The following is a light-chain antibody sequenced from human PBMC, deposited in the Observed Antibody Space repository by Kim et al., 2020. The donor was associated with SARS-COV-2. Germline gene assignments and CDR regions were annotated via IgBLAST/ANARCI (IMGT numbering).Light chain of an antibody. CDR2: QYN. Sequence: SYELTQPPSVTVSPGQTASITCSGDKLGDKYVSWYQQKPGQSPVLLIYQYNTRPSGIPERFSGSNSESSATLTISGTQPMDEADYYCQAWDRGPYGFG. CDR1: KLGDKY. V-gene: IGLV3-1*01. CDR3: QAWDRGPYG. J-gene: IGLJ1*01.